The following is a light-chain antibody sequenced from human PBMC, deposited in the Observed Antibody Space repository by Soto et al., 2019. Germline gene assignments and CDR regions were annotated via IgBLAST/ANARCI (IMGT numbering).Light chain of an antibody. CDR1: SSNIGAGFE. CDR3: QSYDNSLSGVV. CDR2: GNS. Sequence: QSVLTQPPSVSGAPGHRVTISCSGGSSNIGAGFEVHWYQQFPGRAPKQPIFGNSNRPSGVSDRFSGSKSGTSASLAISGLQAEDEADYHCQSYDNSLSGVVFGGGTKVTVL. J-gene: IGLJ2*01. V-gene: IGLV1-40*01.